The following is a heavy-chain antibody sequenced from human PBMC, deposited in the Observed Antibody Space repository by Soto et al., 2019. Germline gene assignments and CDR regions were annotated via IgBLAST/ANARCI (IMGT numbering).Heavy chain of an antibody. V-gene: IGHV3-15*07. Sequence: EVQLVESGGGLVKPGGSLRLSCAASGFTFSNAWMNWVRQAPGKGLEWVGRIKSKTDGGTTDYAAPVKGRFTISRDDSKNTLYLQMDSLKTEDTAVYYCTTDGVHSWADLAPGNYGMDVWGQGTTVTVSS. D-gene: IGHD2-15*01. CDR2: IKSKTDGGTT. CDR1: GFTFSNAW. J-gene: IGHJ6*02. CDR3: TTDGVHSWADLAPGNYGMDV.